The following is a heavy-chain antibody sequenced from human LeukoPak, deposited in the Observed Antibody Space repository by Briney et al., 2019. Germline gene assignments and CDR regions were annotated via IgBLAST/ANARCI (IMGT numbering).Heavy chain of an antibody. CDR3: PQYNSGNP. CDR1: GFTVSSNY. J-gene: IGHJ5*02. CDR2: IYSGGST. Sequence: PGGSLRLSCAASGFTVSSNYMSWVRQASGKGLEWVSVIYSGGSTYYADSVKGRFTISRDNSKNTLYLQMNSLRAEDTAVYYCPQYNSGNPWGQGTLVTVSS. D-gene: IGHD3-10*01. V-gene: IGHV3-53*01.